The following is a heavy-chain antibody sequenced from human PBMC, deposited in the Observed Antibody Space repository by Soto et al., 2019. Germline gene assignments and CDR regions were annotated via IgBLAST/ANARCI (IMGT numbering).Heavy chain of an antibody. V-gene: IGHV3-30*03. CDR3: ARESTYRSDSGSGRTDSNYMDV. J-gene: IGHJ6*03. CDR1: GFTFSSYG. Sequence: GGSLRLSCAASGFTFSSYGMHWVRQAPGKGLEWVAVISYDGSNKYYADSVKGRFTISRDNSKNTLYLQMNSLRAEDTAVYYCARESTYRSDSGSGRTDSNYMDVWGKGTTVTVSS. CDR2: ISYDGSNK. D-gene: IGHD3-10*01.